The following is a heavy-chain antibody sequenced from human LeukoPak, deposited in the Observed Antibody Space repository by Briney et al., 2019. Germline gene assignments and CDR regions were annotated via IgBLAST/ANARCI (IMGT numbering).Heavy chain of an antibody. CDR1: GFIFSRYS. D-gene: IGHD6-19*01. CDR3: AKVHSSGWYYFDY. CDR2: ISSSSSTI. J-gene: IGHJ4*02. Sequence: GGSLRLSCAASGFIFSRYSMNWVRQAPGKGLEWVSYISSSSSTIYYADSVKGRFTISRDNAKNSLYLQMNSLRAEDTAVYYCAKVHSSGWYYFDYWGQGTLVTVSS. V-gene: IGHV3-48*01.